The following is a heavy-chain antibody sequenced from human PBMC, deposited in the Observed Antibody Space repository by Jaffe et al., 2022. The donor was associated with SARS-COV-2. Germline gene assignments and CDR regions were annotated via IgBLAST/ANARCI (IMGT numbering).Heavy chain of an antibody. CDR3: ARSYSTSRGIDS. J-gene: IGHJ4*02. D-gene: IGHD2-2*01. Sequence: EVQLVQPGAEVKKPGESLRISCQGSGYSFSSYWIIWVRQMAGKGLEWMGRIDPADSDTNYSPSFQGHVIFSADKSINTAYLQWNSLKASDTAVYYCARSYSTSRGIDSWGQGTLVTVSS. CDR1: GYSFSSYW. CDR2: IDPADSDT. V-gene: IGHV5-10-1*03.